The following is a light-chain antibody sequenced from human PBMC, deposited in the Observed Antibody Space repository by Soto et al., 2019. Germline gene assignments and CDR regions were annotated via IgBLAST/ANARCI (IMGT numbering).Light chain of an antibody. V-gene: IGKV1-39*01. J-gene: IGKJ4*01. CDR1: QRISTS. CDR3: HQSYSMPLT. CDR2: GAS. Sequence: DIQMTQSPSSLSAAVGDRVAITCRASQRISTSLNWYQQRPGKSPELLIYGASDLQSGAPSRFSGLGSGTDFTLIISNLQPEDFATYYCHQSYSMPLTFGGGTKVEIK.